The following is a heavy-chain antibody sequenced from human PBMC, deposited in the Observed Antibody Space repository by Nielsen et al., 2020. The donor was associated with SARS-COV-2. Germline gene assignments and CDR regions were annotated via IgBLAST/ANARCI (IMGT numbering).Heavy chain of an antibody. CDR2: INSDGSST. CDR3: ARGRFLEWLVGGY. Sequence: GGSLRLSCAASGFSFSDYAMHWVRQAPGKGLVWVSRINSDGSSTSYADSVKGRFTISRDNAKNTLYLQMNSLRAEDTAVYYCARGRFLEWLVGGYWGQGTLVTVSS. J-gene: IGHJ4*02. V-gene: IGHV3-74*01. D-gene: IGHD3-3*01. CDR1: GFSFSDYA.